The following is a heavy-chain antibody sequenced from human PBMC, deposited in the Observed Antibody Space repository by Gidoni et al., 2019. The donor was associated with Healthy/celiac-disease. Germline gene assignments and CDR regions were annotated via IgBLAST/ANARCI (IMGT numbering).Heavy chain of an antibody. V-gene: IGHV1-8*01. D-gene: IGHD5-18*01. CDR3: ARPRSGYSYGYTNNWFDP. CDR1: GYTFTSYD. CDR2: MNPNSGNT. Sequence: QVQLVQSGAQVKKHGASVKVYCKASGYTFTSYDIDWVRQATGQGLEWMEWMNPNSGNTGYAQKCQGRFTMTRNTSISTAYMELSSLRSEDTAVYYCARPRSGYSYGYTNNWFDPWGQGALVTVSS. J-gene: IGHJ5*02.